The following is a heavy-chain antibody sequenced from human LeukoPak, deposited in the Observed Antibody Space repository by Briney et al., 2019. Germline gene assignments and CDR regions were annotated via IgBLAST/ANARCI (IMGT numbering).Heavy chain of an antibody. CDR1: GGSISSGDYY. J-gene: IGHJ5*02. D-gene: IGHD1-14*01. CDR2: IYYSGST. V-gene: IGHV4-30-4*01. CDR3: ASCDNRHIWFDP. Sequence: SETLSLTCTVSGGSISSGDYYWSWIRQPPGKGLEWIGYIYYSGSTYYNPSLKSRVTISVDTSKNQFSLKLSSVTAADTAVYYCASCDNRHIWFDPWGQGTLVTVSS.